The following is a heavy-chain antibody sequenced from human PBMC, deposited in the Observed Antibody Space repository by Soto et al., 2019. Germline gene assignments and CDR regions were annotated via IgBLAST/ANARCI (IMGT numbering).Heavy chain of an antibody. J-gene: IGHJ3*02. Sequence: QVQLQESGPGLVKPSQNLSLTCTVSGGSISSGGYYWSWIRQHPGKGLEWIGYIYYSGSTYYNPSLKSRVTISVDTSKNQFSLKLSSVTAADTAVYYCARSRYSSSWYGAFDIWGQGTMVTVSS. CDR3: ARSRYSSSWYGAFDI. CDR2: IYYSGST. CDR1: GGSISSGGYY. D-gene: IGHD6-13*01. V-gene: IGHV4-31*03.